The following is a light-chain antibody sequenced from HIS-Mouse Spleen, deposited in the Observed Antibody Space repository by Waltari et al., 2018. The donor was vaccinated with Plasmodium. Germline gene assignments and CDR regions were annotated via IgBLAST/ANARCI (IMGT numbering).Light chain of an antibody. CDR3: AAWDDSLNGVV. CDR2: SNN. Sequence: QSVLTQPPSASGTPGQRVTISCSGSISSIGSNTVHWYQQLPGTAPKLLIYSNNQRPSGVPDRFSGSQSGTSASLAISGLQSEDEADYYCAAWDDSLNGVVFAGGTKLTVL. V-gene: IGLV1-44*01. CDR1: ISSIGSNT. J-gene: IGLJ2*01.